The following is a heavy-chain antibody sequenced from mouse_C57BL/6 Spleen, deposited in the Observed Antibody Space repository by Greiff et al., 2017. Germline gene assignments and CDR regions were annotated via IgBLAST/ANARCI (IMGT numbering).Heavy chain of an antibody. CDR2: IHPSDSDT. CDR1: GYTFTSYW. J-gene: IGHJ4*01. Sequence: QVQLQQPGAELVKPGASVKVSCKASGYTFTSYWMHWVKQRPGQGLEWIGRIHPSDSDTNYNQKFKGKATLTVDKSSSTAYMQLSSLTSEDSAVYYCAIGDIYYDDDDYAMDYWGQGTSVTVSS. CDR3: AIGDIYYDDDDYAMDY. D-gene: IGHD2-4*01. V-gene: IGHV1-74*01.